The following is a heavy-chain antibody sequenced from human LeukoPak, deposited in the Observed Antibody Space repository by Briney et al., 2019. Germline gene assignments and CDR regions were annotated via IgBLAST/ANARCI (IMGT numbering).Heavy chain of an antibody. CDR1: GFTFSSYE. CDR2: ISSSSTTI. V-gene: IGHV3-48*03. Sequence: GGSLRLSCAASGFTFSSYELYWVRQAPGKRLEWISYISSSSTTIKYADSVRGRFTISRADARELLFLEMNSLRAEDTAIYYCGASRQYVGAFDIWGQGTMVTVSS. CDR3: GASRQYVGAFDI. J-gene: IGHJ3*02. D-gene: IGHD2-2*01.